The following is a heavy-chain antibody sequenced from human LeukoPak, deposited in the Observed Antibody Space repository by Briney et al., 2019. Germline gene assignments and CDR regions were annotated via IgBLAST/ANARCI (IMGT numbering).Heavy chain of an antibody. CDR2: IYYSGST. V-gene: IGHV4-39*07. CDR1: GGSISGYY. CDR3: ARIMLRYFDWPISPVYYYYYGMDV. Sequence: SETLSLTCTVSGGSISGYYWIWIRQPPGKGLEWIGSIYYSGSTYYNPSLKSRVTISVDTSKNQFSLKLSSVTAADTAVYYCARIMLRYFDWPISPVYYYYYGMDVWGQGTTVTVSS. J-gene: IGHJ6*02. D-gene: IGHD3-9*01.